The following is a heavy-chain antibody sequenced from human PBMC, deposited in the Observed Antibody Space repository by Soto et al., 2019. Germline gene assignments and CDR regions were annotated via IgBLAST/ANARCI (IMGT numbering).Heavy chain of an antibody. CDR1: GFTFSSYA. J-gene: IGHJ3*02. CDR2: ISGSGGST. V-gene: IGHV3-23*01. Sequence: GGSLRLSCAASGFTFSSYAMSWVRQAPGKGLEWVSAISGSGGSTYYADSVKGRFTISRDNSKNTLYLQMNSLRAEDTAVYYCAKDLYVVRFLEWLQKGDAFDIWGQGTMVTVSS. D-gene: IGHD3-3*01. CDR3: AKDLYVVRFLEWLQKGDAFDI.